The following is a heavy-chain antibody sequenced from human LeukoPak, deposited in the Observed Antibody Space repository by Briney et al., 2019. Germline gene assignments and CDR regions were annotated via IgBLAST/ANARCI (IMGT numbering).Heavy chain of an antibody. Sequence: PGGSLRLSCAASGFTFSSYAMSWVRQAPGKGLEWVSAISGSGGSTYYADSVKGRFTISRDNSKNTLYLQMNSLRAEDTAVYYCAKDITPDSSSAGLFYYWGQGTLVTVSS. V-gene: IGHV3-23*01. CDR1: GFTFSSYA. D-gene: IGHD6-6*01. J-gene: IGHJ4*02. CDR3: AKDITPDSSSAGLFYY. CDR2: ISGSGGST.